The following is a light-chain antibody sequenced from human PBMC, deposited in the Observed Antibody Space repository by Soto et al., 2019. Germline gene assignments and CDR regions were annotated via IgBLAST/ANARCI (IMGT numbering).Light chain of an antibody. CDR1: NSNIGTFY. CDR3: AAWDDNLNAYI. CDR2: IGD. V-gene: IGLV1-47*02. Sequence: QSVLTQPPSASSTPGQTVTISCSGSNSNIGTFYVYWYQHLPGTAPKLLIYIGDQRASGVSDRFSGSKSGTSASLAISGLRSDDEADYYCAAWDDNLNAYIFGSGTKVTVL. J-gene: IGLJ1*01.